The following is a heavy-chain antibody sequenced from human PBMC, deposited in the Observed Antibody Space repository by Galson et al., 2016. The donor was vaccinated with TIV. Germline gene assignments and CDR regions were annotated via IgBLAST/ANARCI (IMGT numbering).Heavy chain of an antibody. CDR1: GITFTSYG. D-gene: IGHD6-19*01. J-gene: IGHJ5*02. V-gene: IGHV3-33*03. CDR3: AKDRLWEEWLEPLDL. CDR2: MSHDGNKE. Sequence: SLRLSCATSGITFTSYGIHWVRQAPGKGLEWLAVMSHDGNKENYADSVRGRFTMSRDVPKSTRYLQMGSLEVEDTAVYFCAKDRLWEEWLEPLDLWGQGTLVTVSS.